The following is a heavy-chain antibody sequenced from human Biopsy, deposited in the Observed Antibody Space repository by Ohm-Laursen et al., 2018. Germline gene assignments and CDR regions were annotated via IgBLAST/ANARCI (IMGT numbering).Heavy chain of an antibody. J-gene: IGHJ6*02. CDR1: GFTFRRNG. CDR3: AKPLDTDDYYSYSGYYYTTDV. D-gene: IGHD3-10*01. CDR2: ISYDATIR. Sequence: SLRLSCAASGFTFRRNGMHWVRQAPGKGLEWVAVISYDATIRHYADSMKGRLTVSRDNSKNTLYLQMNSLRADDTAVYYCAKPLDTDDYYSYSGYYYTTDVWGQGTTVTVSS. V-gene: IGHV3-30*18.